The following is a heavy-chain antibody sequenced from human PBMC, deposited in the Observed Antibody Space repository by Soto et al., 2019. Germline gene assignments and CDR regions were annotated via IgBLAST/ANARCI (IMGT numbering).Heavy chain of an antibody. J-gene: IGHJ3*01. Sequence: EVQLLESGGGLVQPGGSLRLSCAASGFSFSTYGMGWVRQPPGKGLEWVSGISGSGGDTYYADSVKGRFTISRDNSKNTLYLRMNSLRAEDTAVYYCAKRATSTLIVVTKSAFEVWGQGTVVTVSS. V-gene: IGHV3-23*01. CDR1: GFSFSTYG. CDR3: AKRATSTLIVVTKSAFEV. CDR2: ISGSGGDT. D-gene: IGHD3-22*01.